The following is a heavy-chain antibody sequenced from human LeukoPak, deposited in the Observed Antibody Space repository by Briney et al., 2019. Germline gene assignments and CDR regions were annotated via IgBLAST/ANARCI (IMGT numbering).Heavy chain of an antibody. Sequence: ASVKVSCKASGYTFTSYYMHWVRQAPGQGLEWMGIINPSGGSTSYAQKFQGRVTMTRDTSTSTVYMELSSLRSEDTAVYYCARVVGATAGIIRFDAWGQGTLVTVSS. D-gene: IGHD1-26*01. CDR3: ARVVGATAGIIRFDA. V-gene: IGHV1-46*01. CDR2: INPSGGST. CDR1: GYTFTSYY. J-gene: IGHJ5*02.